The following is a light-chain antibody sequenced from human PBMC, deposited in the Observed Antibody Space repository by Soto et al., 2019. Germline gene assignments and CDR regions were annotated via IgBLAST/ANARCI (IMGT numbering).Light chain of an antibody. V-gene: IGKV1-39*01. J-gene: IGKJ5*01. CDR3: QQSYSTPIT. CDR1: PSISSY. Sequence: DIQMTQSPSSLSASVGDRVTITCQASPSISSYLSWYQQKPGKAPKLLIYAASSLQSGVPSRFSGSGSGTDFILTISSLQPEDFATYYCQQSYSTPITFGQGTRLEIK. CDR2: AAS.